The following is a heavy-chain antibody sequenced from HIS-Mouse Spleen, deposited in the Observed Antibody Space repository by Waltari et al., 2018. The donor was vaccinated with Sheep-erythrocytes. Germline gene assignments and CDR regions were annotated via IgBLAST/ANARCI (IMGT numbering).Heavy chain of an antibody. J-gene: IGHJ4*02. V-gene: IGHV4-39*07. Sequence: QLQLQESGPGLVKPSETLSLTCTVSGGSISSSSYYWGWIRQPPGKGLEWIGSIYYSGNTYNNPSLKSRGTISVDTSKNQFSLKLSSVTAADTAVYYCARDEGTYYDFWSGYPPSYYFDYWGQGTLVTVSS. CDR1: GGSISSSSYY. D-gene: IGHD3-3*01. CDR2: IYYSGNT. CDR3: ARDEGTYYDFWSGYPPSYYFDY.